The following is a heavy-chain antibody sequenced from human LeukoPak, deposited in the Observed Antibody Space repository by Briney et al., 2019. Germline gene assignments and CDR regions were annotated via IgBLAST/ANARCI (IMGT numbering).Heavy chain of an antibody. V-gene: IGHV5-51*01. Sequence: GESLKISCKGSGYSFIKYWIGRVRQVPGKGLEGMGIIYPGDSDTRYSPSFQGQVTISADKSISTAYLQWSSLKASDTAMYYYARRGDGYSNPFDYWGQGTLVTVSS. J-gene: IGHJ4*02. CDR2: IYPGDSDT. CDR1: GYSFIKYW. D-gene: IGHD5-24*01. CDR3: ARRGDGYSNPFDY.